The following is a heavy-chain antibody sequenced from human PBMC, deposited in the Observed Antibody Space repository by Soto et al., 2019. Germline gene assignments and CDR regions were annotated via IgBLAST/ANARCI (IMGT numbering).Heavy chain of an antibody. CDR1: GGTFSSYA. J-gene: IGHJ3*02. Sequence: QVQLVQSGAEVKKPGSSVKVSCKASGGTFSSYAISWVRQAPGQGLEWMGGIIPIFGTANYAQKFQGRVTITADESTSTAYMELSSLRSEDTAVYYCARDARVWRGSGYYLDAFDTWGQGTMVTVSS. D-gene: IGHD3-22*01. CDR3: ARDARVWRGSGYYLDAFDT. CDR2: IIPIFGTA. V-gene: IGHV1-69*01.